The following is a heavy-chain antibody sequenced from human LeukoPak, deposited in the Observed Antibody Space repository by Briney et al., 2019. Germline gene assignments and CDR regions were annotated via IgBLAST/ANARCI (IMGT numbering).Heavy chain of an antibody. J-gene: IGHJ4*02. CDR3: ARRAGEYSHPYDY. CDR2: IYSGGNT. V-gene: IGHV3-53*01. CDR1: GYTVSSNS. D-gene: IGHD4-17*01. Sequence: PGGSLRLSCTDSGYTVSSNSMSWVRQAPGKGLEWVSFIYSGGNTHYSDSVKGRFTISRDNSKNTLYLQMNSLRAEDTAVYYCARRAGEYSHPYDYWGQGTLVTVSS.